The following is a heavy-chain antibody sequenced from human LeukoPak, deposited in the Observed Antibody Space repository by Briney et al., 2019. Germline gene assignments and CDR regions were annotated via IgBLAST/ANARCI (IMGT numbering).Heavy chain of an antibody. Sequence: TGGSLRLSCAASGFTFSDYYMSWIRQAPGKGLELVSYISSSGSTIYYADSVKGRFTISRDNAKNSLYLQMNSLRAEDTAVYYCARDSILDYGDPLDYWGQGTLITVSS. CDR1: GFTFSDYY. J-gene: IGHJ4*02. CDR2: ISSSGSTI. CDR3: ARDSILDYGDPLDY. D-gene: IGHD4-17*01. V-gene: IGHV3-11*04.